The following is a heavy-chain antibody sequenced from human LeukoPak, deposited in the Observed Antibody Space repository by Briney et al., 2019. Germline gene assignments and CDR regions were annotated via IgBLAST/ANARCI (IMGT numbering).Heavy chain of an antibody. J-gene: IGHJ3*02. V-gene: IGHV4-30-4*01. CDR3: ARDSTDWLPHADDAFDI. Sequence: PSETLSLTCTVSGGSISSGDYYWSWNRQPPGKGLEWIGYIYYSGSTYYNPSLKSRVTISVETSKNQFSLKLSSVTAADTAVYYCARDSTDWLPHADDAFDIWGQGTMVTVSS. CDR2: IYYSGST. CDR1: GGSISSGDYY. D-gene: IGHD3-9*01.